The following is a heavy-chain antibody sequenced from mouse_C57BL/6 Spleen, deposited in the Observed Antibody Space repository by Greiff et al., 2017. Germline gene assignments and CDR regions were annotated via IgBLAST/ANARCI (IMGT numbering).Heavy chain of an antibody. Sequence: QVQLQQSGPELVKPGASVKISCKASGYAFSSSWMNWVKQRPGKGLEWIGRIYPGDGDTNYNGKFKGKATLTADKSSSTAYMQLSSLTSEDSAVYFCARLGGSYDYDGTEYYFDYWGQGTTLTVSS. V-gene: IGHV1-82*01. CDR3: ARLGGSYDYDGTEYYFDY. CDR2: IYPGDGDT. D-gene: IGHD2-4*01. CDR1: GYAFSSSW. J-gene: IGHJ2*01.